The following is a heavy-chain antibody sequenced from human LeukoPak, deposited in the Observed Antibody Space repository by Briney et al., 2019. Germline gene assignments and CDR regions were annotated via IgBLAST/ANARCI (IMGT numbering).Heavy chain of an antibody. Sequence: GGSLRLSCTASGFTFSNYDMHWVRQVPGEGLEWVSGIGKAGDTHYPGSVKGRFTISRDNAKNSLYLQMNSLRAEDTAVYYCARVTFGEALDPWGQGTLVTVSS. J-gene: IGHJ5*02. CDR3: ARVTFGEALDP. CDR2: IGKAGDT. CDR1: GFTFSNYD. D-gene: IGHD3-16*01. V-gene: IGHV3-13*01.